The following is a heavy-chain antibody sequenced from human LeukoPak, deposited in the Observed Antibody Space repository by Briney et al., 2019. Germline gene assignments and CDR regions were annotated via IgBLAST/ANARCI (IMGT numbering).Heavy chain of an antibody. V-gene: IGHV1-69*05. Sequence: SVKVSCKASGGTFSSYAISWVRQAPGQGLELMGGIIPIFGTANYAQKFQGRVTITTDESTSTAYMELSSLRSEDTAVYYCARGGTGYSYGFDYWGQGTLVAVSS. D-gene: IGHD5-18*01. CDR2: IIPIFGTA. CDR1: GGTFSSYA. J-gene: IGHJ4*02. CDR3: ARGGTGYSYGFDY.